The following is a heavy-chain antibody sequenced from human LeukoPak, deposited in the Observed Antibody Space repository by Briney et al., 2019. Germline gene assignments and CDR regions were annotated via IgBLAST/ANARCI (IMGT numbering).Heavy chain of an antibody. CDR2: ISPSGDIR. D-gene: IGHD3-10*01. V-gene: IGHV3-23*01. Sequence: GGSLRLSCAASGITFSSYSMNWVRQAPGKGLEWVSGISPSGDIRYYADSVKGRFTISRDNSKNTLYLEVISLTAEDTAVYYCAKDDAWLRFGEWSQGTLVTVSS. CDR1: GITFSSYS. J-gene: IGHJ4*02. CDR3: AKDDAWLRFGE.